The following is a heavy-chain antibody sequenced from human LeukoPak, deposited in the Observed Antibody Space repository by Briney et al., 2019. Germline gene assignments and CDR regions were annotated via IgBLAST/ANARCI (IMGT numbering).Heavy chain of an antibody. Sequence: PGGSLRLSCAASGFTFSSYAMSWVRQAPGKGLEWVSAISGSGGSTYYADSVKGRFTISRDNSKNTLYLQMNSLRAEDTAVYYCAKAAGRGRGNYYYYMDVWGKGTTVTVSS. CDR1: GFTFSSYA. CDR2: ISGSGGST. CDR3: AKAAGRGRGNYYYYMDV. V-gene: IGHV3-23*01. D-gene: IGHD6-25*01. J-gene: IGHJ6*03.